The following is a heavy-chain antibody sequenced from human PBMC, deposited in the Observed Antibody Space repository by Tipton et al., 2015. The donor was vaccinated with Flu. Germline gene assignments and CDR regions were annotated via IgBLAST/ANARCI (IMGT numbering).Heavy chain of an antibody. J-gene: IGHJ4*02. CDR2: ISYGGNT. CDR1: GGSLSSYY. D-gene: IGHD6-13*01. V-gene: IGHV4-4*07. Sequence: TLSLTCTVSGGSLSSYYWSWIRQPAGKGLEWIGSISYGGNTYYNPSLKSPVTMSLDTSTNQNSLKLSSVTAADSAVYYCARDDYSSNWYVYWGQGILVTVSS. CDR3: ARDDYSSNWYVY.